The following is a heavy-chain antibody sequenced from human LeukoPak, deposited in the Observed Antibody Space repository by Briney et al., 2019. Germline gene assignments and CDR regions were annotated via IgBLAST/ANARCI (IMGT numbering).Heavy chain of an antibody. V-gene: IGHV3-30*18. J-gene: IGHJ3*02. D-gene: IGHD5-18*01. CDR3: AKAKEGYSYGQGAFDI. CDR1: GFTFSSYG. Sequence: PGGSLRLSCAASGFTFSSYGMHWVRQAPGKGLEWVAVISYDGSNKYYADSVKGRFTISRDNSKNTLYLQMNSLRAEDTAVYYCAKAKEGYSYGQGAFDIWGQGTMVTVSS. CDR2: ISYDGSNK.